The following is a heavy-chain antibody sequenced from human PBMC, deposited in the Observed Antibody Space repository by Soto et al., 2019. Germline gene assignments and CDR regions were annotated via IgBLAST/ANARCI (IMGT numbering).Heavy chain of an antibody. Sequence: EVQLLESGGGLVQPGGSLRLSCAASGFTFSSYGLNWVRQAPGEGLEWVSGISGSGDSTHYADSVKGRFTTSRDNSKSTLYLQMNSLRAEDTAIYYCAKQSPYTNSWYDIDYWGQGTLVTVSS. CDR3: AKQSPYTNSWYDIDY. CDR1: GFTFSSYG. J-gene: IGHJ4*02. CDR2: ISGSGDST. D-gene: IGHD6-13*01. V-gene: IGHV3-23*01.